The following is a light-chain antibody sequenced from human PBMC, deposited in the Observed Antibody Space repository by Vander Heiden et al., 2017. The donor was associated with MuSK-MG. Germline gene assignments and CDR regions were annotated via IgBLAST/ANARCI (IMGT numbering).Light chain of an antibody. CDR1: QSISSW. CDR3: QQYNSYVWT. J-gene: IGKJ1*01. V-gene: IGKV1-5*03. Sequence: IQMTQSPSTLSASVGDRVTITCRASQSISSWLAWYQQKPGKATKLMIYKACSLESGVPSRFSGSGAGKEFTLTISSLQADDFATYYCQQYNSYVWTFGQGTKVEIK. CDR2: KAC.